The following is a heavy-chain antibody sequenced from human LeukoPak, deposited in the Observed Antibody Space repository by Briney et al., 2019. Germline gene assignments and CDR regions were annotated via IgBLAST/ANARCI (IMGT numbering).Heavy chain of an antibody. CDR2: IYTSGST. D-gene: IGHD3-3*01. Sequence: SETLSLTCTVSGGSISSYYWSWIRQPAGKGLEWIGRIYTSGSTNYNPSLKSRVTISVDTSKNQFSLKLSSVTAADTAVYYCARHRTIFGVATRFDPWGQGTLVTVSS. CDR3: ARHRTIFGVATRFDP. CDR1: GGSISSYY. J-gene: IGHJ5*02. V-gene: IGHV4-4*07.